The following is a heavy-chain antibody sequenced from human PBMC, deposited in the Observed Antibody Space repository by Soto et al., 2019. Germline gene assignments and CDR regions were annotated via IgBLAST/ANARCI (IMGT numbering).Heavy chain of an antibody. V-gene: IGHV4-59*01. J-gene: IGHJ4*02. CDR1: GGSISSDY. CDR3: ARGGWKLFDY. CDR2: IYYSGST. Sequence: SETLSLTCTVSGGSISSDYWSWIRQSPGMGLEWIGYIYYSGSTNYNPSLKSRVTISVDRSKNQFSLKLSSVTAADTAVYYCARGGWKLFDYWGQGTLVTVSS. D-gene: IGHD6-19*01.